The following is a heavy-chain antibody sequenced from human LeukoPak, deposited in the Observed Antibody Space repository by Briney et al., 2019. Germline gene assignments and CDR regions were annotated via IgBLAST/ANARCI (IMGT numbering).Heavy chain of an antibody. Sequence: PGGSLRLSCAASGFTFSSYGMHWVRQAPGKGLEWVAVISYDGSNKYYADSVKGRFTISRDNSKNTLYLQMNSLRAEDTAVYYCAKGSITIFGVVPPFDYWGQGTLVTVSS. V-gene: IGHV3-30*18. CDR1: GFTFSSYG. CDR2: ISYDGSNK. D-gene: IGHD3-3*01. J-gene: IGHJ4*02. CDR3: AKGSITIFGVVPPFDY.